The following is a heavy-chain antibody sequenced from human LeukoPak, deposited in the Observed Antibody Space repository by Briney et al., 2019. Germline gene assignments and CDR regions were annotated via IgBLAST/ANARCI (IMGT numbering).Heavy chain of an antibody. CDR1: GFTFSSYA. V-gene: IGHV3-30*04. CDR3: ARDFRKRIAVAGTFDY. D-gene: IGHD6-19*01. Sequence: PGRSLRLSCAASGFTFSSYAMHWVRQAPGKGLEWVAVISYDGSNKYYADSVKGRFTISRDNSKNTLYLQMNSLRAEDTAVYDCARDFRKRIAVAGTFDYWGQGTLVTVSS. J-gene: IGHJ4*02. CDR2: ISYDGSNK.